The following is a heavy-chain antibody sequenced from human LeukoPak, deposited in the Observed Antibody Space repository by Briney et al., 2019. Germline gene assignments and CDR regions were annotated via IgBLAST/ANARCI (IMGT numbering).Heavy chain of an antibody. V-gene: IGHV3-23*01. D-gene: IGHD2-15*01. CDR2: ISGSGGTT. Sequence: PGGSLTLSCAASGFTFSTFAMTWVRQAPGKGLEWVPAISGSGGTTYYADSVKGRFTISRDNSKNTLYLQMNSLRAEDTAVYYCAKAFLGYCSGGSCFDFDYWGQGTLVTVSS. J-gene: IGHJ4*02. CDR3: AKAFLGYCSGGSCFDFDY. CDR1: GFTFSTFA.